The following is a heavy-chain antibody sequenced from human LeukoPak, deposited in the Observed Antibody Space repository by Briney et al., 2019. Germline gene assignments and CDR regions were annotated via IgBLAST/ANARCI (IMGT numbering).Heavy chain of an antibody. J-gene: IGHJ6*03. CDR1: GGSIGTYY. D-gene: IGHD3-16*02. V-gene: IGHV4-59*08. CDR3: ARHIGGGIEDMDV. Sequence: SETLSFTCTVSGGSIGTYYWSWIRQSPGKGLRWIAHIYVTGTRYNPYLQSRVTISVDRSRNQFFLKMSSVTAADTAVYYCARHIGGGIEDMDVWGKGTKVIVSS. CDR2: IYVTGT.